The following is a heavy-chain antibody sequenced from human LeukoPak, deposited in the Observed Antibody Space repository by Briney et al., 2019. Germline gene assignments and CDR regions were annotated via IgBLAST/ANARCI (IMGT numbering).Heavy chain of an antibody. D-gene: IGHD6-13*01. CDR3: AREAAAGSHAFDI. CDR1: GFTFSTYS. CDR2: ISSSSSYI. Sequence: GGSLRLSCAASGFTFSTYSMNWVRQAPEKGLEWVSSISSSSSYIYYADSVKGRFTISRDNAKNSLYLQMNSLRAEDTAVYYCAREAAAGSHAFDIWGQGTMVTVSS. V-gene: IGHV3-21*01. J-gene: IGHJ3*02.